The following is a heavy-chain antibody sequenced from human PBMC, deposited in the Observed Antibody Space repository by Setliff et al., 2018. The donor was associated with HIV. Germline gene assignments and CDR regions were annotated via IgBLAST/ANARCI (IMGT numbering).Heavy chain of an antibody. Sequence: ASVKVSCKVSGYTLTELSRHWVRQAPGKGLEWIGSFDPQDDETIYEQNFQGKVTMTDDTSTDTAYMELSSLGSEDTAVYYCVTQRGSGSDPFDIWGPGTMVTVSS. D-gene: IGHD6-25*01. V-gene: IGHV1-24*01. J-gene: IGHJ3*02. CDR1: GYTLTELS. CDR2: FDPQDDET. CDR3: VTQRGSGSDPFDI.